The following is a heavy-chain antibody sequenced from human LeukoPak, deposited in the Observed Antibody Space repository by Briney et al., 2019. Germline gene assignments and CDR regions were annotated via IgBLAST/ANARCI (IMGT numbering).Heavy chain of an antibody. CDR3: ARSGYSSGHFDY. D-gene: IGHD6-19*01. CDR2: IYGSGKT. Sequence: RSSETLSLTCTVSGDSISSGRYYWSWVRQPAGKELEWIGRIYGSGKTDYNPYTPSLKSRVTVSLDTPKNQFSLFLTSVTAADTAMYYCARSGYSSGHFDYWGQGTLVTVSS. CDR1: GDSISSGRYY. V-gene: IGHV4-61*02. J-gene: IGHJ4*02.